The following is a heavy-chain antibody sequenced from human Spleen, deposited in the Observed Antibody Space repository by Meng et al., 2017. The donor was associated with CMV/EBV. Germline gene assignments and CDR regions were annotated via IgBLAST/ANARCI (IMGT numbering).Heavy chain of an antibody. CDR2: ISWNSGSI. J-gene: IGHJ4*02. CDR3: AKGDNWNRVYYFDY. Sequence: GESLKISCAASGFTFDDYGMSWVRQAPGKGLEWVSGISWNSGSIGYADSVKGRFTISRDNAKNTLYLQMNSLRAEDTAVYYCAKGDNWNRVYYFDYWGQGTLVTVSS. CDR1: GFTFDDYG. V-gene: IGHV3-20*04. D-gene: IGHD1-1*01.